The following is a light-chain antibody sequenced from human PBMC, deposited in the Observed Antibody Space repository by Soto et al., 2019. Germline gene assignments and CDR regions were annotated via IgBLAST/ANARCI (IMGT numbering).Light chain of an antibody. V-gene: IGKV3-15*01. CDR2: GAS. CDR1: QSVSSN. CDR3: QRYNAWPIT. Sequence: EIVMTQSPATLSVSPGDRATLSCRAGQSVSSNLAWYQQKPGQAPRLLIYGASTRATGIPARFSGIGSGTEFTLTISSLQSEDFAVYYCQRYNAWPITFGQGTRLDIK. J-gene: IGKJ5*01.